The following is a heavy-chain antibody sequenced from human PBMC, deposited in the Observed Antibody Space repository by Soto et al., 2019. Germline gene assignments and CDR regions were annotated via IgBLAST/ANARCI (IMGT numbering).Heavy chain of an antibody. CDR3: ARVARGGDYVSSYYYYGMEV. CDR2: ISSSSSTI. V-gene: IGHV3-48*02. CDR1: GFTFSSYS. D-gene: IGHD4-17*01. Sequence: PGGSLRLSCAASGFTFSSYSMNWVRQAPGKGLEWVSYISSSSSTIYYADSVKGRFTISRDNAKNSLYLQMNSLRDEDTAVYYCARVARGGDYVSSYYYYGMEVWGQGTTVTVSS. J-gene: IGHJ6*02.